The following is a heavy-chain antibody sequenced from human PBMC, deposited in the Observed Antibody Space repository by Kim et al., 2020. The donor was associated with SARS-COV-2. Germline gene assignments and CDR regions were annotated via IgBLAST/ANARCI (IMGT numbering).Heavy chain of an antibody. CDR1: GYSISSGYY. CDR2: IYHSGST. Sequence: SETLSLTCTVSGYSISSGYYWGWIRQPPGKGLEWIGSIYHSGSTYYNPSLKSRVTISVDTSKNQFSLKLSSVTAADTAVYYCARDGRGIQLWLLKRINW. J-gene: IGHJ5*01. V-gene: IGHV4-38-2*02. D-gene: IGHD5-18*01. CDR3: ARDGRGIQLWLLKRINW.